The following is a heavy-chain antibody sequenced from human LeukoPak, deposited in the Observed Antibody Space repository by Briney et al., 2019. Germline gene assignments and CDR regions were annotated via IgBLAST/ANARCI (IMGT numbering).Heavy chain of an antibody. D-gene: IGHD3-10*01. J-gene: IGHJ4*02. V-gene: IGHV4-59*08. Sequence: SETLSLTCTVSGGSMSTYYWSWIRQPPGKGLEWIGYIYDSGSTNYSPSLKSRVTISVDTSKNQFSLQLSSVTAADTAVYYCARRGSGGRSFDYWGQGTLVTVSS. CDR1: GGSMSTYY. CDR3: ARRGSGGRSFDY. CDR2: IYDSGST.